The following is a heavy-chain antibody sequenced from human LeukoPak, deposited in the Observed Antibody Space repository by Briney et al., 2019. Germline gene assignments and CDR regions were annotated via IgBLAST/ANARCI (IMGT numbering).Heavy chain of an antibody. CDR2: IYYSERH. Sequence: SETLSLMCTLSGGFISSYYWSWIRQPPGKGLEWIGYIYYSERHNYNPALKSRVTISVDTSKDQFSLQLSSVTAADTAVYYFAKHRVGATMVDYWGKGTLVTVSS. CDR3: AKHRVGATMVDY. CDR1: GGFISSYY. V-gene: IGHV4-59*08. D-gene: IGHD1-26*01. J-gene: IGHJ4*02.